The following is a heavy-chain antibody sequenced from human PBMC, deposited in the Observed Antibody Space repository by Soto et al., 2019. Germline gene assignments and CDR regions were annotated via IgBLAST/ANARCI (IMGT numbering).Heavy chain of an antibody. Sequence: SETLSLTCAVYGGSFSGYYWSWIRQPPGKGLEWIGEINHSGSTNYNPSLKSRVTISVDTSKNQFSLKLSSVTAADTAVYSCARSRCYCSSTSCYCGMDVWGQGTTVTVSS. CDR1: GGSFSGYY. J-gene: IGHJ6*02. V-gene: IGHV4-34*01. CDR3: ARSRCYCSSTSCYCGMDV. D-gene: IGHD2-2*01. CDR2: INHSGST.